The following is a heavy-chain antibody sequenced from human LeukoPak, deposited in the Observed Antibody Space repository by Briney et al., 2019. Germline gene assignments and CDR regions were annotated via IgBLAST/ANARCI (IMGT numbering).Heavy chain of an antibody. CDR2: INENGGST. CDR1: GFTFNNYS. CDR3: ARQGGYYYESSASYYFDY. J-gene: IGHJ4*02. Sequence: GGALRLSCAASGFTFNNYSVSWVRQAPGKGLEGGSGINENGGSTYYADSVKGRFTISRDNSKDTLYLQMNSLRAEDTAIYYCARQGGYYYESSASYYFDYWGQGTLVTVSS. D-gene: IGHD3-22*01. V-gene: IGHV3-23*01.